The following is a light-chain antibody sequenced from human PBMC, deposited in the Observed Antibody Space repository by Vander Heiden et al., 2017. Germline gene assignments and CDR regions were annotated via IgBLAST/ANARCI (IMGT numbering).Light chain of an antibody. CDR2: GAS. Sequence: EIVMTQSPATLSVSAGERATLSCRASQSVSSNLAWYQQKPGQAPRLLISGASTRATGIPARFSGSGSGTEFTLTISSLQSEDFAVYYCQQYNNWPPLTFGGGTKVEIK. J-gene: IGKJ4*01. CDR1: QSVSSN. V-gene: IGKV3-15*01. CDR3: QQYNNWPPLT.